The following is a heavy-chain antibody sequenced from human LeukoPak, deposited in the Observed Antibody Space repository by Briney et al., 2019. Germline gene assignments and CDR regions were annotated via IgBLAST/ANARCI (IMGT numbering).Heavy chain of an antibody. V-gene: IGHV3-23*01. CDR2: LRGPEGSP. J-gene: IGHJ4*02. D-gene: IGHD3-22*01. CDR1: GFALSSYT. CDR3: AKDRIVVVITGYTFDY. Sequence: PGGSLRLSCAASGFALSSYTMSWVRQAPGKGLEWVSSLRGPEGSPFYADSVKGRFTISRDNSKNTLYLQMNSLRAEDTAVYYCAKDRIVVVITGYTFDYWGQGTLVTVSS.